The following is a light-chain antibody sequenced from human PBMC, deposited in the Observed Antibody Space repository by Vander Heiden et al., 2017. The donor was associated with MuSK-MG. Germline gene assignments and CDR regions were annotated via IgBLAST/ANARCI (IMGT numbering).Light chain of an antibody. CDR1: QSVSRY. J-gene: IGKJ4*01. CDR3: QQRSNWPLT. Sequence: LTQSPATVSLSPGERATLSCRASQSVSRYLAWYQQKSGQPPRLLIYDASNRATGISARFSGSGSGTDFTLTISSLEPEDFAVYYCQQRSNWPLTFGGGTKVEIK. CDR2: DAS. V-gene: IGKV3-11*01.